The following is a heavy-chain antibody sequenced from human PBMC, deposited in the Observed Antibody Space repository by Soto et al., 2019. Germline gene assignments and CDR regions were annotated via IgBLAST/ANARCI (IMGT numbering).Heavy chain of an antibody. V-gene: IGHV5-51*03. D-gene: IGHD3-16*01. CDR1: RYRCSRPL. J-gene: IGHJ4*02. Sequence: GESLKFSCQGTRYRCSRPLSGWVGQKPGKGVELLGNVYLIXSDVRYSRAFEGQVTISADNAINTAYLQLLNLKASDTAVCNCTRGATSPFDSGGQGARVTVSS. CDR2: VYLIXSDV. CDR3: TRGATSPFDS.